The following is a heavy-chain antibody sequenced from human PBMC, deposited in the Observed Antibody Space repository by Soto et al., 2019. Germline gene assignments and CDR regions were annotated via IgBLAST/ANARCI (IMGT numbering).Heavy chain of an antibody. V-gene: IGHV3-21*01. CDR3: ARGGWATVTPDY. CDR2: ISSSSSYI. CDR1: GFTFSSYS. Sequence: GGSLRLSCAASGFTFSSYSMNWVRQAPGKGLEWVSSISSSSSYIYYADSVKGRFTISRDNAKNSLYLQMNSLRAEDTAVYYCARGGWATVTPDYWGQGTLVTVSS. J-gene: IGHJ4*02. D-gene: IGHD4-17*01.